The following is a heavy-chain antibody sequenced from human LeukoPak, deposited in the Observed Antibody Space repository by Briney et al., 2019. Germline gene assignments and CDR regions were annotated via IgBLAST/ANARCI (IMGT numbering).Heavy chain of an antibody. V-gene: IGHV5-51*01. CDR3: AKIDRQYCSRSSCYALDY. D-gene: IGHD2-2*01. Sequence: GESLKISCKCSGYSFTSYWIGWVRQLPGKGLEWMGIIYPGDSDTRYSPSFQGQVTISVDKSISTAYLQWSSLKASDTAIYYCAKIDRQYCSRSSCYALDYWGQGTQVTVSS. J-gene: IGHJ4*02. CDR2: IYPGDSDT. CDR1: GYSFTSYW.